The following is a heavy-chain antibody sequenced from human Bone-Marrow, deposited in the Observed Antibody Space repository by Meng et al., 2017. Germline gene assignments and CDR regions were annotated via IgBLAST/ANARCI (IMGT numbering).Heavy chain of an antibody. CDR3: ASPLVGYGDYDV. CDR1: GYTFTSYG. Sequence: ASVKVSCKASGYTFTSYGISWVRQAPGQGLEWIGWISSYNGNTNYAQKPQGRVTMTTDTSTSTAYMELRSLRSDDTAVYYCASPLVGYGDYDVWGQGTLVTVSS. V-gene: IGHV1-18*01. CDR2: ISSYNGNT. J-gene: IGHJ4*02. D-gene: IGHD4-17*01.